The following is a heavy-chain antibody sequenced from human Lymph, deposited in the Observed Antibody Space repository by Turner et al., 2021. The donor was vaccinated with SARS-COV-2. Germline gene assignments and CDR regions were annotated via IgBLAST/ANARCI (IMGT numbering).Heavy chain of an antibody. V-gene: IGHV3-53*04. CDR3: ARDLDTAGGMDV. D-gene: IGHD5-18*01. Sequence: EVQLVESGGGSVQPGGSLILSCAASGLTVSSHYVTWVRQAPGKGLEWVSVIYSGGTTYYADSVKGRFTISRHNSKNTLNLQMNSLGAEDTAVYYCARDLDTAGGMDVWGQGTTVTVSS. J-gene: IGHJ6*02. CDR2: IYSGGTT. CDR1: GLTVSSHY.